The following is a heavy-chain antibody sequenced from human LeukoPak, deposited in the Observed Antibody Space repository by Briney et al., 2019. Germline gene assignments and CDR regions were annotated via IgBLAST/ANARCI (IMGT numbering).Heavy chain of an antibody. CDR2: ISGSGGST. D-gene: IGHD3-10*01. V-gene: IGHV3-23*01. Sequence: GGSLRLSCAASGFTFSSYAMSWVRQAPGKGLEWVSAISGSGGSTYYADSVKGRFTISRDNSKNTLYLQMNSLRAEDTAVYYCAKWRRLLWFGESLDYWGREPWSPSPQ. J-gene: IGHJ4*02. CDR3: AKWRRLLWFGESLDY. CDR1: GFTFSSYA.